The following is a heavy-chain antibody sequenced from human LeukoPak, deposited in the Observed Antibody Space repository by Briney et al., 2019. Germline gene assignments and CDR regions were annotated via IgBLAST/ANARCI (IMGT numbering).Heavy chain of an antibody. J-gene: IGHJ3*02. Sequence: GESLKISCKLSGYTFNTYWIGWVRQMPGKGLEWMGIIYLGDSDTRYSPSFQGQVTISADESISTAYLQWSSLKASDTAMYYCARTETYYGSGSYFDAFDIWGQGTMVTVSS. CDR2: IYLGDSDT. CDR1: GYTFNTYW. V-gene: IGHV5-51*01. CDR3: ARTETYYGSGSYFDAFDI. D-gene: IGHD3-10*01.